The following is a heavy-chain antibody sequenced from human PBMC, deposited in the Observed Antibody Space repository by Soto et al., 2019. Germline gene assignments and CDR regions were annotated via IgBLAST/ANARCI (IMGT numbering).Heavy chain of an antibody. J-gene: IGHJ6*02. D-gene: IGHD1-7*01. Sequence: QVQLVQSGAEVKKPGSSVKVSCKASGGTFSSYAISWVRQAPGQGLEWMGGISPIFGTANYAQKFQGRVTITADESTSTADTELSSLRSEDTAVDYWASHGITGTWVYYYGMDVWGQGTTVTVSS. CDR1: GGTFSSYA. CDR3: ASHGITGTWVYYYGMDV. V-gene: IGHV1-69*12. CDR2: ISPIFGTA.